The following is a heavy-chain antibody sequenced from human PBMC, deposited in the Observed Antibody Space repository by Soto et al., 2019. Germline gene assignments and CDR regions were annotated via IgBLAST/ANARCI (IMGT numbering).Heavy chain of an antibody. CDR3: ARDGMEQQLENWFDP. Sequence: QVQLVQSGAEVKKPGSSVKVSCKASGGTFSSYAISWVRQAPGQGLEWMGGIIPIFGTANYAQKFQGRVTITADKSTSTAYMELRSLRSEDTAVYYCARDGMEQQLENWFDPWGQGTLVTVSS. CDR1: GGTFSSYA. CDR2: IIPIFGTA. V-gene: IGHV1-69*06. J-gene: IGHJ5*02. D-gene: IGHD6-13*01.